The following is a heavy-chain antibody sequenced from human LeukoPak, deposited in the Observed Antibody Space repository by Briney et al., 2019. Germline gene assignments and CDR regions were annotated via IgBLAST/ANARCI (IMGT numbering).Heavy chain of an antibody. CDR1: GFTFSSYW. V-gene: IGHV3-7*01. CDR3: ARLYYDFWSDHLGLDY. CDR2: IKQDGSEK. J-gene: IGHJ4*02. D-gene: IGHD3-3*01. Sequence: PGGSLRLSCAASGFTFSSYWMSWVRQAPGKGLEWVANIKQDGSEKYYVDSVKGRFTISRDNAKNSLYLQMNSLRAEDTAVYYCARLYYDFWSDHLGLDYWGQGTLVTVSS.